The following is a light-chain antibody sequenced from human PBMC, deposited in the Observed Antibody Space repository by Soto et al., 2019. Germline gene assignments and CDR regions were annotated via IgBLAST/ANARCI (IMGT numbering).Light chain of an antibody. Sequence: DIVMTQSPDSLAVSLGERATINCKSSQSVLYSSNNKNYLAWYQQKQGQPPKLLIYWASTRESGVPDRFSGSGSGTDFTITISSLQAEDVAVYYCQQYYSTPLTFGPGTKVDIK. CDR2: WAS. CDR1: QSVLYSSNNKNY. J-gene: IGKJ3*01. CDR3: QQYYSTPLT. V-gene: IGKV4-1*01.